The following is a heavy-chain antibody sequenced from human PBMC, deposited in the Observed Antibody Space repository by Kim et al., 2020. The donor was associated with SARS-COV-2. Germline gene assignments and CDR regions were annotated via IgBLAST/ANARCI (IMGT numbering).Heavy chain of an antibody. V-gene: IGHV1-24*01. CDR1: GYTLTELS. CDR3: ATDFTPMRAFDI. CDR2: FDPEDGET. Sequence: ASVKVSCKVSGYTLTELSMHWVRQAPGKGLEWMGGFDPEDGETIYAQKFQGRVTMTEDTSTDTAYMELSSLRSEDTAVYYCATDFTPMRAFDIWGQGTMVTVSS. J-gene: IGHJ3*02. D-gene: IGHD3-22*01.